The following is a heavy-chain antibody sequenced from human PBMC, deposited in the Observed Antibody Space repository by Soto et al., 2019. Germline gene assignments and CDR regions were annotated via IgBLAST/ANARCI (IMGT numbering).Heavy chain of an antibody. D-gene: IGHD3-10*01. Sequence: GASVKVSCKASGYTFTSYDINWVRQATGQGPEWMGWMNPDSGNTGYVQKFQGRVTMTRSTAISTAYMELSSLRSEDTAVYYCARSVGGSNVNFDYWGQGTLVTVS. CDR1: GYTFTSYD. V-gene: IGHV1-8*01. J-gene: IGHJ4*02. CDR3: ARSVGGSNVNFDY. CDR2: MNPDSGNT.